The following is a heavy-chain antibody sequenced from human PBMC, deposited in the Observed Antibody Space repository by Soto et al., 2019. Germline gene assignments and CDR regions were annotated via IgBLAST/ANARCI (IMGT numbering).Heavy chain of an antibody. CDR3: ARAPYYYDSSGYYYFDY. D-gene: IGHD3-22*01. CDR1: EFTFSSYV. V-gene: IGHV3-23*01. Sequence: GGSLRLSCAAFEFTFSSYVMSWVRQSPGKGLEWVSGISGGGGNTFYADSVKGRFTISRDNSKNTVYLQMNSLRAEDTAVYYCARAPYYYDSSGYYYFDYWGQGTLVTVSS. CDR2: ISGGGGNT. J-gene: IGHJ4*02.